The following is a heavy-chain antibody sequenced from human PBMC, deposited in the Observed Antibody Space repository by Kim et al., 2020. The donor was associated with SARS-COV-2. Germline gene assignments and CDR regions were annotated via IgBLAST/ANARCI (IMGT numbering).Heavy chain of an antibody. Sequence: SETLSLTCSISGDSIVSNAHYWGWIRQPPGEGLEWIGSVHYSGSTYYNPSLRSRVSISVDRSKNQFSLKVTSVTAADTAMYYCARDGKGQQQVYYYSG. CDR2: VHYSGST. J-gene: IGHJ6*01. D-gene: IGHD6-13*01. CDR1: GDSIVSNAHY. CDR3: ARDGKGQQQVYYYSG. V-gene: IGHV4-39*07.